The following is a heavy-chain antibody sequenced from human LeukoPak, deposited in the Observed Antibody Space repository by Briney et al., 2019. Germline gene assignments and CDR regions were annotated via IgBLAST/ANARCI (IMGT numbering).Heavy chain of an antibody. Sequence: GGSLRLSCAASGFTFSSYGMHWVRQARGKGLEWVAFIRYDGSNKYYADSVKGRFTISRDNSKNTLYLQMNSLRAEDTAVYYCAKDGLYCSSTSCRRYYYYGMDVWGQGTTVTVSS. V-gene: IGHV3-30*02. CDR1: GFTFSSYG. D-gene: IGHD2-2*01. CDR3: AKDGLYCSSTSCRRYYYYGMDV. J-gene: IGHJ6*02. CDR2: IRYDGSNK.